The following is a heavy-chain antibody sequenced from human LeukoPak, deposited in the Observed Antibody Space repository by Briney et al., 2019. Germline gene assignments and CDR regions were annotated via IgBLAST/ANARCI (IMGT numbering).Heavy chain of an antibody. J-gene: IGHJ5*02. D-gene: IGHD3-3*01. CDR2: MNPNSGNT. CDR1: GYTFTSYD. CDR3: ARGRTTIFGVGNWFDP. V-gene: IGHV1-8*01. Sequence: GASVKVSCKASGYTFTSYDINWVRQATGQGLEWMGWMNPNSGNTGYAQKFQGRVTMTRNTSISTAYMELSSLRSEDTAVYYCARGRTTIFGVGNWFDPWGQGTLVTVSS.